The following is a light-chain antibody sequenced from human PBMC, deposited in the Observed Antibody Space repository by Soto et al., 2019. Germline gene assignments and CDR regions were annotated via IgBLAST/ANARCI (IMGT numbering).Light chain of an antibody. V-gene: IGLV1-47*02. CDR2: SNS. J-gene: IGLJ2*01. CDR1: STNIGRYY. CDR3: AAWDDSLRAVL. Sequence: QSVLTQPPSASGTPGQSVTISCSGSSTNIGRYYVYWFQHLPGTAPKPLIYSNSQRPSGVPDRFSGSKSGTSASLAISELRAEDEADYYCAAWDDSLRAVLFGGGTKLTVL.